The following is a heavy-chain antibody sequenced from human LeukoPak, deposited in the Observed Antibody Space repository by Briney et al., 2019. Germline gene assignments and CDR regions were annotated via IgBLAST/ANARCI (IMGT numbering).Heavy chain of an antibody. CDR2: ISGSGGSA. D-gene: IGHD3-22*01. CDR1: GFTFDSYA. Sequence: GGSLRLSCAASGFTFDSYAMSWVRQATGKGLEWVSGISGSGGSAYYADSVKGRLTISRDNSKNTLYLQMNSLRAEDTAVYYCAKGSYYDSSGYFNYWGQGTLVTVSS. J-gene: IGHJ4*02. CDR3: AKGSYYDSSGYFNY. V-gene: IGHV3-23*01.